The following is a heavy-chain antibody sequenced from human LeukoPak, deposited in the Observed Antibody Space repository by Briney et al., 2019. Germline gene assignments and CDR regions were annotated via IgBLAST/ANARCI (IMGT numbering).Heavy chain of an antibody. CDR3: GRGYCSGGSCYSALVP. V-gene: IGHV1-2*02. CDR1: GYTFTGYY. J-gene: IGHJ5*02. Sequence: ASVKVSCKSCGYTFTGYYMQCVRQARGQGREWMGWINPNSGGTNYAQMFQGRVTINRHTYIRRAYVELKGQRSDDRAVLLCGRGYCSGGSCYSALVPWGQGTLVTVSS. D-gene: IGHD2-15*01. CDR2: INPNSGGT.